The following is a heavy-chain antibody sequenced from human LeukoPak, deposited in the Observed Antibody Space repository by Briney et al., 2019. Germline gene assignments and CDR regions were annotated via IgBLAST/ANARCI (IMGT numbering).Heavy chain of an antibody. D-gene: IGHD5-12*01. V-gene: IGHV3-23*01. CDR1: GFTFSSYA. J-gene: IGHJ4*02. CDR2: ISGSGGST. Sequence: SGGSLRLSCAASGFTFSSYAMSWVRQTPGKGLEWVSAISGSGGSTYYADSVKGRFTISRDNSKNTLYLQMNSLRAEDTAVYYCAKSMDQWLFYFDYWGQGTLVPVSS. CDR3: AKSMDQWLFYFDY.